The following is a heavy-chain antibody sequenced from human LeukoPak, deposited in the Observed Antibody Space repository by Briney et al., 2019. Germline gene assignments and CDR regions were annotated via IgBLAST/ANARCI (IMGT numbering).Heavy chain of an antibody. V-gene: IGHV4-61*02. Sequence: SETLSLTCTVSGGSISSGSYYWNWIRQPAGKGLEWIGRIYTSGSTNYNPSLKSRVTISIITSKNQFSLRLSSVTAADTAVYYCARASRKEAVTYYYMDVWGKGTTVTISS. CDR3: ARASRKEAVTYYYMDV. CDR2: IYTSGST. CDR1: GGSISSGSYY. J-gene: IGHJ6*03. D-gene: IGHD4-23*01.